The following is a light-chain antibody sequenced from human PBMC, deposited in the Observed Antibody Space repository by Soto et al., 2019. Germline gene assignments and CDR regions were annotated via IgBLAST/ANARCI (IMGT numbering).Light chain of an antibody. V-gene: IGKV3-20*01. CDR2: GAS. CDR1: QSVSSTS. J-gene: IGKJ4*01. CDR3: MQALQTPT. Sequence: EIVLTQSPGTLSLSPGERATLSCRASQSVSSTSLAWYQQKPGQAPRLLIYGASTRATGIPDRFSGSGSGTDFTLTISRVEAEDVGVYYCMQALQTPTFGGGTKVEIK.